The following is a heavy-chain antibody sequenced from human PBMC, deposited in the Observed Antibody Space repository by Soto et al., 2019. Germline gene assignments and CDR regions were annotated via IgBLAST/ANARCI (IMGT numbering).Heavy chain of an antibody. CDR3: ASTPTRIAAADLPSYDYYYGMDV. CDR1: GYSFTSYW. CDR2: IYPGDSDT. D-gene: IGHD6-13*01. V-gene: IGHV5-51*01. J-gene: IGHJ6*02. Sequence: GEALKISCKGSGYSFTSYWIGWVRQMPGKGLEWMGIIYPGDSDTRYSPSFQGQVTISADKSISTAYLQWSSLKASDTAMYYCASTPTRIAAADLPSYDYYYGMDVWGQGTTVTVSS.